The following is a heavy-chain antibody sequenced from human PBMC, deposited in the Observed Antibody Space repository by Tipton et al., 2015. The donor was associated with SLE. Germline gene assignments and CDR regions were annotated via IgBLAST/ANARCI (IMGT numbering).Heavy chain of an antibody. CDR1: GGSISSYY. Sequence: TLSLTCTVSGGSISSYYWSWIRQPPGKGLEWIGYIYYSGSTNYNPSLKSRVTISVDTSKNQFSLKLSSVTAADTAVYYCARGASSWVGAFDIWGQGTMVTVSS. J-gene: IGHJ3*02. CDR2: IYYSGST. CDR3: ARGASSWVGAFDI. D-gene: IGHD3-16*01. V-gene: IGHV4-59*08.